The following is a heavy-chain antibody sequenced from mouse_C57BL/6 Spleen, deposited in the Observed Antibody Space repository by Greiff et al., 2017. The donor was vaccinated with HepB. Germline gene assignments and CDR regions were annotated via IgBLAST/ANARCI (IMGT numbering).Heavy chain of an antibody. Sequence: QVQLQQPGAELVKPGASVKMSCKASGYTFTSYWLTWVKQRPGQGLEWIGDIYPGSGSTNYNEKFKSKATVTVDTSSSTAYMQHSSLTSEASAVYYGAREDDGYPEGYWGQGTTLT. CDR1: GYTFTSYW. V-gene: IGHV1-55*01. CDR3: AREDDGYPEGY. D-gene: IGHD2-3*01. J-gene: IGHJ2*01. CDR2: IYPGSGST.